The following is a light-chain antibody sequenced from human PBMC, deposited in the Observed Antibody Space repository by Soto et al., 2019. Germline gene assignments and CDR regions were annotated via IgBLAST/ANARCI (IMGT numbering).Light chain of an antibody. V-gene: IGLV2-8*01. Sequence: QSALTQPPSASGSPGQSVTISCTGTSSDVGGYNYVSWYQQHPGKAPKLMIYEVSKRPSGVPDRFSGSKPGNTASLTVSGLQAEDEADYYCSSYAGSNNVVFGGGTKPPS. J-gene: IGLJ2*01. CDR3: SSYAGSNNVV. CDR1: SSDVGGYNY. CDR2: EVS.